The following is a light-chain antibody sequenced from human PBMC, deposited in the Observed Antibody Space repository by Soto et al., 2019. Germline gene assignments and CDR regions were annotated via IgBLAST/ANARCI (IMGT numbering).Light chain of an antibody. J-gene: IGKJ4*01. Sequence: EVVLTQSPATLSLSPGEIATLSCRAIQSVSRHLACYQQKPGQAHRILILDSSDRATGIPARFSGSGSGTNFPITISSIEPEDFAVYYCQQRSNWXPVTFGGGTKV. V-gene: IGKV3-11*01. CDR3: QQRSNWXPVT. CDR2: DSS. CDR1: QSVSRH.